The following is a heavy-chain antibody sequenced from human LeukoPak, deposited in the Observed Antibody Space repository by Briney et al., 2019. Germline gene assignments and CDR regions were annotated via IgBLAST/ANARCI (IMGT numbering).Heavy chain of an antibody. CDR2: ISYDGSNK. CDR1: GFTFSSYG. V-gene: IGHV3-30*03. D-gene: IGHD5-24*01. Sequence: PGGSLRLSCAASGFTFSSYGMHWVRQAPGKGLEWVAVISYDGSNKYYADSVKGRFTISRDNSKNTLYLQMNSLRAEDTAVYYCAHPRDGYNWRPFDYWGQGTLVTVSS. CDR3: AHPRDGYNWRPFDY. J-gene: IGHJ4*02.